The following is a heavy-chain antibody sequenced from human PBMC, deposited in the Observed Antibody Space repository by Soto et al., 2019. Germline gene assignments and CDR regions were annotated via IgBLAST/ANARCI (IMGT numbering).Heavy chain of an antibody. J-gene: IGHJ3*02. V-gene: IGHV3-23*01. D-gene: IGHD5-12*01. Sequence: EAPLLESGGELIQPGGSLRLSCAASGFTYSSHGMSWVRQAPGKGLEWIAGLSRGGGSTDYAYSVKCRFTISRDTSKNTLELIMNSLRVEDTALYYCAREGQYRTDGFDIGGQGTMVTVSS. CDR1: GFTYSSHG. CDR2: LSRGGGST. CDR3: AREGQYRTDGFDI.